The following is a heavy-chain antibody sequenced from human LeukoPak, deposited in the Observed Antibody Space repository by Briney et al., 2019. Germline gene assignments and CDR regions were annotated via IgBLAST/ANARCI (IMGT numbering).Heavy chain of an antibody. V-gene: IGHV3-48*03. J-gene: IGHJ6*04. CDR3: AELGMTMVGGV. Sequence: GGSLRLSCAASGFTFNSYEMNWVRQAPGQGLEWVSYISSSGSTIYYAASVKGRFTISRDNAKNSLYLQMNSLRAEDTAVYYCAELGMTMVGGVWGKGTTVTITP. CDR1: GFTFNSYE. CDR2: ISSSGSTI. D-gene: IGHD3-10*01.